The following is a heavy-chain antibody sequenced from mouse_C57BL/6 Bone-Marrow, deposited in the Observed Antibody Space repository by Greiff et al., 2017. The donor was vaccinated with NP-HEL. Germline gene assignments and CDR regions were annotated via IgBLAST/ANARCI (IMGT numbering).Heavy chain of an antibody. J-gene: IGHJ3*01. D-gene: IGHD3-1*01. Sequence: QVHVKQSGAELAKPGASVKLSCKASGYTFTSYWMHWVKQRPGQGLEWIGYINPSSGYTKYNQKFKVKATLTADKSSSTAYMQLSSLTYEDSAVYYCARSGAYWGQGTLVTVSA. CDR1: GYTFTSYW. V-gene: IGHV1-7*01. CDR3: ARSGAY. CDR2: INPSSGYT.